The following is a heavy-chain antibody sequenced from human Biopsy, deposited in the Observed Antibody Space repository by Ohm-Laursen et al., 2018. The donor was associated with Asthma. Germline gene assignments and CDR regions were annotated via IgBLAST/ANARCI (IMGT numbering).Heavy chain of an antibody. CDR2: ISFDGSNK. D-gene: IGHD1-26*01. CDR3: AKDVFPGWELRRGPDY. V-gene: IGHV3-30*18. CDR1: GFTFSNYG. J-gene: IGHJ4*02. Sequence: SLRLSCTASGFTFSNYGMHWVRQAPGKGLEWVAVISFDGSNKDFADSMKGRFTISRDNSKNTMCLEMNSLRAEDTAVYYCAKDVFPGWELRRGPDYWGQGTLVTVSS.